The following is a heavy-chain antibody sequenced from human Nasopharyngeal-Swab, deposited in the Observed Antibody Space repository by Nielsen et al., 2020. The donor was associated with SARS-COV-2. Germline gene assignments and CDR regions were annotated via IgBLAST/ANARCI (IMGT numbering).Heavy chain of an antibody. J-gene: IGHJ4*02. Sequence: KVSCKGSGYSFTSYWISWVRQMPGKGLEWMGRIDPSDSYTNYSPSFQGHVTISADKSISTACLQWSSLKASDTAMYYCAREVLDYGDPNFDYWGQGTLVTVSS. D-gene: IGHD4-17*01. CDR3: AREVLDYGDPNFDY. V-gene: IGHV5-10-1*01. CDR1: GYSFTSYW. CDR2: IDPSDSYT.